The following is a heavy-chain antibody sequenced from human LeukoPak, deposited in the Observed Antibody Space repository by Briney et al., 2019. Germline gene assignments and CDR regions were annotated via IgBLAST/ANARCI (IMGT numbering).Heavy chain of an antibody. CDR3: ARSKTIQLDAMDV. V-gene: IGHV3-21*01. D-gene: IGHD5-18*01. J-gene: IGHJ6*04. Sequence: GGSLRLSCAASGLTFSTYSMNWVRQAPGKGLDWVSSISSSTKYIHYADSVKGRFTMSRDNAKNSLHLQMNSLRVEDTAVYYCARSKTIQLDAMDVWGTGTTVTVSS. CDR2: ISSSTKYI. CDR1: GLTFSTYS.